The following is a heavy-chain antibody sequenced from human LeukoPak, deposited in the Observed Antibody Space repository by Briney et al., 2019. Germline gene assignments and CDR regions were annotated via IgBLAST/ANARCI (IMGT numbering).Heavy chain of an antibody. J-gene: IGHJ4*02. CDR3: ARRLTISGRGAAGTYFDY. CDR2: MNPNSGNT. V-gene: IGHV1-8*03. D-gene: IGHD6-13*01. CDR1: GYTFTSYD. Sequence: ASVKVSCKASGYTFTSYDINWVRQATGQGLEWMGWMNPNSGNTGYAQKFQGRVTITRNTSISTAYMELSSLRSEDTAVYYCARRLTISGRGAAGTYFDYWGQGTLVTVSS.